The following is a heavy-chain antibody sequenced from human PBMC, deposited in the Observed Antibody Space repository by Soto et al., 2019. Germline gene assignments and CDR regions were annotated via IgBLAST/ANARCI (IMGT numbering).Heavy chain of an antibody. J-gene: IGHJ3*02. CDR2: IYYSGST. Sequence: QVQLQESGPGLVKPSQTLSLTCTVSGGSISSGGYYWSWIRQHPGKGLEWIGYIYYSGSTYYNPSLKSRVTISVDTSKNQFSLKLSSVTAADTAVYYCARLRYNCGGDCPDAFDIWGQGTMVTVSS. D-gene: IGHD2-21*02. CDR3: ARLRYNCGGDCPDAFDI. V-gene: IGHV4-31*03. CDR1: GGSISSGGYY.